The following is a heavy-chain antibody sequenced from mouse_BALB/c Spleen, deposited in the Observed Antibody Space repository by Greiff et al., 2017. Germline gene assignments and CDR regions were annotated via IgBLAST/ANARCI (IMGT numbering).Heavy chain of an antibody. J-gene: IGHJ2*01. Sequence: VQLVESGPGLVQPSQSLSITCTVSGFSLTSYGVHWVRQSPGKGLEWLGVIWSGGSTDYNAAFISRLSISKDNSKSQVFFKMNSLQANDTAIYYCARGAFYGSTLYFDYWGQGTTLTVSS. V-gene: IGHV2-2*02. CDR2: IWSGGST. CDR3: ARGAFYGSTLYFDY. CDR1: GFSLTSYG. D-gene: IGHD1-1*01.